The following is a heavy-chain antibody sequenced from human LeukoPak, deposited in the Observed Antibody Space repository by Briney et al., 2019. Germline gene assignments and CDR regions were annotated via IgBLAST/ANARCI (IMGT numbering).Heavy chain of an antibody. CDR3: ARVPYYDILTGYYTSSVWFDP. Sequence: SETLSLTCTVSGGSISSYYWSWIRQPPGKGLEWIGYIYYSGSTNYNPSLKSRVTISVDTSKNQFSLKLSSVTAADTAVYCCARVPYYDILTGYYTSSVWFDPWGQGTLVTVSS. CDR2: IYYSGST. D-gene: IGHD3-9*01. CDR1: GGSISSYY. V-gene: IGHV4-59*01. J-gene: IGHJ5*02.